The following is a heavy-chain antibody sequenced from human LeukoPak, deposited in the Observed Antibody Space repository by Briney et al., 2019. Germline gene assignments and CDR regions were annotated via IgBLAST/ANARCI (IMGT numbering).Heavy chain of an antibody. CDR3: ARLRWESSWHDFDY. Sequence: PSETLSLTCTVSGGSISSSSYYWGWIRQPPGKGLEWIGSIYYSGSTYYNPSLKSRVTISVDTSKNQFSLKLSSVTAADTAVYYCARLRWESSWHDFDYWGQGTLVTVSS. CDR2: IYYSGST. D-gene: IGHD6-13*01. J-gene: IGHJ4*02. CDR1: GGSISSSSYY. V-gene: IGHV4-39*01.